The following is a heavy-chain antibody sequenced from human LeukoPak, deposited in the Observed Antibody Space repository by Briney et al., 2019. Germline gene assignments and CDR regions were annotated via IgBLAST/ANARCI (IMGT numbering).Heavy chain of an antibody. D-gene: IGHD3-22*01. Sequence: GGSLRLSCAASGFTFSSYAMSWVRQAPGKGLEWVSGISGSGDNAYYADSVKGRFTISRDNSKNTLYVQVNSLGTEDTAAYYCAKGSYYDSSGSFYFDYWGQGTLVTVSS. V-gene: IGHV3-23*01. CDR3: AKGSYYDSSGSFYFDY. CDR2: ISGSGDNA. J-gene: IGHJ4*02. CDR1: GFTFSSYA.